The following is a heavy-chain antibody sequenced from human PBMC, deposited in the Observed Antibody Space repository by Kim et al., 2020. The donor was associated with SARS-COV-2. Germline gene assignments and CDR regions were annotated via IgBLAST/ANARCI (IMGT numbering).Heavy chain of an antibody. Sequence: SETLSLTCTVSGGSISSYYWTWLRQPPGKGLEWIGYAHYAGSTHYNPSLESRVTMSLDMSKNQFYLNLRSVTAADTAVYYCARGRGGYVFDLWGRGS. CDR3: ARGRGGYVFDL. CDR2: AHYAGST. D-gene: IGHD3-16*01. J-gene: IGHJ4*02. CDR1: GGSISSYY. V-gene: IGHV4-59*01.